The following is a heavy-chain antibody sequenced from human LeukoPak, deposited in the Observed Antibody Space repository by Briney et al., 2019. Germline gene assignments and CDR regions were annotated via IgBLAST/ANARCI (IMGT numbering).Heavy chain of an antibody. CDR2: MNPNSGNT. Sequence: ASVKVSCKASGYTFTSYGINWVRQATGQGLEWMGWMNPNSGNTGYAQKFQGRVTMTRNTSISTAYMELSSLRSEDMAVYYCARGRGKSSGWYAPHDYWGQETLVTVS. CDR3: ARGRGKSSGWYAPHDY. CDR1: GYTFTSYG. V-gene: IGHV1-8*02. D-gene: IGHD6-19*01. J-gene: IGHJ4*02.